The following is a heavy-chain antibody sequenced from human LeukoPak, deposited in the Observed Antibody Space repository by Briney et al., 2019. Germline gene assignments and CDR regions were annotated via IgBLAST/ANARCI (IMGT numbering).Heavy chain of an antibody. Sequence: ASVKVSCKASGGTFSSYTISWVRQATGQGLEWMGWMNPNSGNTGYAQKFQGRVTMTRNTSISTAYMELSSLRSEDTAVYYCARAPAGDYPPFDYWGQGTLVTVSS. CDR2: MNPNSGNT. V-gene: IGHV1-8*02. CDR3: ARAPAGDYPPFDY. J-gene: IGHJ4*02. CDR1: GGTFSSYT. D-gene: IGHD4-17*01.